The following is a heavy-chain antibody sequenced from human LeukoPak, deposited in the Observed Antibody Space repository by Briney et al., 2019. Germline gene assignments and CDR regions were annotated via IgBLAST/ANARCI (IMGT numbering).Heavy chain of an antibody. J-gene: IGHJ4*02. V-gene: IGHV3-72*01. CDR3: TTGLTGTTDY. CDR2: TRNKANSHTT. D-gene: IGHD1-7*01. Sequence: SGRSLRLSCAASGFTFSDHYMDWVRQAPGKGLEWVGRTRNKANSHTTEYAASVKGRFTISRDDSKNSLYLQMNSLKTEDTAVYYCTTGLTGTTDYWGQGTLVTVSS. CDR1: GFTFSDHY.